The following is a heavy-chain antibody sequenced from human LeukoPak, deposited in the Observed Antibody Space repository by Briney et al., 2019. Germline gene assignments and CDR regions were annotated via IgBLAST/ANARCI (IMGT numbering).Heavy chain of an antibody. D-gene: IGHD4-17*01. Sequence: GGSLRLSCAASGFTFSPYSINWVRQAPGKGLEWVSSISSSSSYIYYADSVKGRFTISRDNAKNSLYLQMNSLRAEDTAVYFCARAQTYGDSRLLLDYWGQGTLVTVSS. J-gene: IGHJ4*02. V-gene: IGHV3-21*01. CDR2: ISSSSSYI. CDR1: GFTFSPYS. CDR3: ARAQTYGDSRLLLDY.